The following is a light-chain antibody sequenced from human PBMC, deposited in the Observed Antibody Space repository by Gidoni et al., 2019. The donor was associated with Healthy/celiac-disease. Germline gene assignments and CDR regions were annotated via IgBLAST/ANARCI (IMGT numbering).Light chain of an antibody. V-gene: IGKV3-11*01. CDR2: DAS. J-gene: IGKJ4*01. Sequence: EIVLTQSPDNLSLSPGERATLSCRASQSVSSNLSLYQQQPGQAPRLLIYDASNRAHGITARFSGSVSGTDFTLTISSLEPEDFAVYYCQQRSNWLLTFSGXTNVELK. CDR3: QQRSNWLLT. CDR1: QSVSSN.